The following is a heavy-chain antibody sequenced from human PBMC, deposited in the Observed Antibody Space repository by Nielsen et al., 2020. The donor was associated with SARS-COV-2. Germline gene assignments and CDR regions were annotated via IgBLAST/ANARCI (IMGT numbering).Heavy chain of an antibody. J-gene: IGHJ4*02. Sequence: SETLSLTCTVSGGSISSSSYYWGWIRQHPGKGLEWIGYIYSSGSTYYNPSLKSRVTISVDTSKNQFSLKLSSVTAADTAVYYCARGATVVTLFFDYWGQGTLVTVSS. D-gene: IGHD4-23*01. CDR3: ARGATVVTLFFDY. V-gene: IGHV4-31*03. CDR2: IYSSGST. CDR1: GGSISSSSYY.